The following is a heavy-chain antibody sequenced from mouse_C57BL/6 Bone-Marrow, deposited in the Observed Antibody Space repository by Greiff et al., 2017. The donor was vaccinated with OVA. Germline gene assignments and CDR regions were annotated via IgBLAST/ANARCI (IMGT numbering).Heavy chain of an antibody. CDR2: ISNGGGST. Sequence: EVHLVESGGGLVQPGGSLKLSCAASGFTFSDYYMYWVRQTPEKRLEWVAYISNGGGSTYYPDTVKGRFTISRDNAKNTLYLQMSRLKSEDTAMYYCARAYSYGDDYAMDYWGQGTSVTVSS. D-gene: IGHD1-1*02. CDR3: ARAYSYGDDYAMDY. CDR1: GFTFSDYY. V-gene: IGHV5-12*01. J-gene: IGHJ4*01.